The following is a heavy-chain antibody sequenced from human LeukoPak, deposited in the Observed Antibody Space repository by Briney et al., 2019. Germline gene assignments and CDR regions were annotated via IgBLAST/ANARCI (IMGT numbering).Heavy chain of an antibody. CDR1: GFSFSSYW. Sequence: GGPLRLSCAASGFSFSSYWMSWVRQTPGKGLEWVANINQDGSDKYYVDSVKGRFTISRDNAKNSLYLQMNSLRAEDTAVYYCARGTKEIVLLPNWFDPWGQGTLVTVSS. D-gene: IGHD2-8*01. J-gene: IGHJ5*02. CDR3: ARGTKEIVLLPNWFDP. V-gene: IGHV3-7*01. CDR2: INQDGSDK.